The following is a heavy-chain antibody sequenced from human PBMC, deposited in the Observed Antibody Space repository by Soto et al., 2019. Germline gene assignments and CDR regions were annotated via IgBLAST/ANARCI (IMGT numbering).Heavy chain of an antibody. Sequence: SLRLSCAASGFTVDDYAMHWVRQAPGKGLEWVSGISWNSASIGYADSVKGRFTISRDNAKNSLYLQMNSLRAEDTALYYCAKEASLAYYYYGRAVRGRGPTVTVSS. CDR2: ISWNSASI. V-gene: IGHV3-9*01. CDR3: AKEASLAYYYYGRAV. J-gene: IGHJ6*02. CDR1: GFTVDDYA.